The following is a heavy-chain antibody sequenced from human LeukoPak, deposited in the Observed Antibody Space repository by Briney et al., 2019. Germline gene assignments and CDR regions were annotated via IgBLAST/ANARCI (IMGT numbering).Heavy chain of an antibody. J-gene: IGHJ3*02. Sequence: GASVKVSCKASGYTFTGYYMHWVRQAPGQGLEWMGRINPNSGGTNYAQKFQGRVTMTRDTSISTAYMELSRLRSDDTAVYYCASWIAVAAPLGAFDIWGQGTMVTVSS. V-gene: IGHV1-2*06. D-gene: IGHD6-19*01. CDR1: GYTFTGYY. CDR2: INPNSGGT. CDR3: ASWIAVAAPLGAFDI.